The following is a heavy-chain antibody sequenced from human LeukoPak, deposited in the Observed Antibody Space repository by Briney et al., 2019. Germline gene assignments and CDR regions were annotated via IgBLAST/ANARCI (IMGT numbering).Heavy chain of an antibody. CDR3: ARELGGLLSSYSV. V-gene: IGHV4-59*11. J-gene: IGHJ6*04. D-gene: IGHD3-10*01. Sequence: PSETLSLTCTVSGGSISSHFWSWIRQPAGKGLEWIGYIYHSGGTNYNPSLKSRVTISVDTSKNQFSLKLSSVTAADTAVYYCARELGGLLSSYSVWGKGTTVTVSS. CDR1: GGSISSHF. CDR2: IYHSGGT.